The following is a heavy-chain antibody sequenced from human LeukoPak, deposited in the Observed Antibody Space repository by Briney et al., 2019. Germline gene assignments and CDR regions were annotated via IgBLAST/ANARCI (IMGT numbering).Heavy chain of an antibody. CDR3: AKDLTMVRGTTLSGY. J-gene: IGHJ4*02. CDR1: GFTFSDYY. Sequence: GGSLRLSCAASGFTFSDYYMSWIRQAPGKGLEWISYISSSSSIIYYADSVKGRFTISRDNSKNTLYLQMNSLRAEDTAVYYCAKDLTMVRGTTLSGYWGQGTLVTVSS. CDR2: ISSSSSII. V-gene: IGHV3-11*01. D-gene: IGHD3-10*01.